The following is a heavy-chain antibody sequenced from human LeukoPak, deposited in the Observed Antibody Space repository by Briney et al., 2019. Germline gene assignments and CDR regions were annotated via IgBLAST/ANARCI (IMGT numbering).Heavy chain of an antibody. CDR1: GYTFTTKY. CDR2: MNPNSGDT. J-gene: IGHJ5*02. CDR3: ATDQYSSSSGRFDP. V-gene: IGHV1-2*02. Sequence: ASVKVSCKASGYTFTTKYMHWVRQAPGQGLEWMGWMNPNSGDTKYAQKFQGRVTMTRDTSITTAYMELSRLRSDDTAVYYCATDQYSSSSGRFDPWGQRGLVTVSS. D-gene: IGHD6-6*01.